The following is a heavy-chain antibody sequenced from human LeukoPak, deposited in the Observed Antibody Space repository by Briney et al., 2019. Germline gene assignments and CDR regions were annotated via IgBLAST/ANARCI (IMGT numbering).Heavy chain of an antibody. V-gene: IGHV3-30*03. CDR1: GFTFSSYG. J-gene: IGHJ6*02. CDR2: ISYDGSSK. Sequence: PGGSLRLSCAASGFTFSSYGMHWVRQAPGKGLEWVTVISYDGSSKYYADSVKGRFTISRDNSKNTLYLQMNSLRAEDTAVYYCARRPIKYYYYGMDVWGQGTTVIVSS. CDR3: ARRPIKYYYYGMDV.